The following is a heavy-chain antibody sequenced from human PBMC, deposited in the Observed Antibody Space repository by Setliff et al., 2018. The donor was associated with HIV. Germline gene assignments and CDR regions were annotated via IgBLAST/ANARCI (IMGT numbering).Heavy chain of an antibody. CDR2: ISSSGSPI. V-gene: IGHV3-11*01. Sequence: GGSLRLSCAASGFTFDDYGMSWVRQTPRKGLEWVSYISSSGSPIHYADSVKGRFTISRDNAKNSLFLQMKSLRAEDTAVYYCARDHYGFNPAPSENWGQGTLVTVSS. J-gene: IGHJ4*02. CDR3: ARDHYGFNPAPSEN. CDR1: GFTFDDYG. D-gene: IGHD3-10*01.